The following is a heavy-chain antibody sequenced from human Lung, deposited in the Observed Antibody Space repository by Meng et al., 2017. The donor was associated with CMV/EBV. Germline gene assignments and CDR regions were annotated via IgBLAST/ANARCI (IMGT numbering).Heavy chain of an antibody. CDR1: GYTFTSYS. CDR2: INAYNINT. Sequence: SGYTFTSYSITWVRQAPGQGLQWVGWINAYNINTNYAQKLQGRVTMTTDTSTSTAYMELRSLRSDDTAIYYCARARFYDTTANWFNPWGQGTLVTVSS. CDR3: ARARFYDTTANWFNP. J-gene: IGHJ5*02. V-gene: IGHV1-18*01. D-gene: IGHD2/OR15-2a*01.